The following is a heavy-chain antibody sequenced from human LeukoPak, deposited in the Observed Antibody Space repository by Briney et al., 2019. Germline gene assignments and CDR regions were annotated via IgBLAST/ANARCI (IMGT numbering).Heavy chain of an antibody. J-gene: IGHJ5*02. CDR3: ARETVGYCSGGSCRNWFDP. Sequence: PSETLSLTCTVSGDSLSTYYWSWIRQPPGKGLEWIGYIFHSGSTKYNPSLKSRVTISVDTSKNQFSLKLSSVTAADTAVYYCARETVGYCSGGSCRNWFDPWGQGTLVTVSS. D-gene: IGHD2-15*01. CDR1: GDSLSTYY. CDR2: IFHSGST. V-gene: IGHV4-59*01.